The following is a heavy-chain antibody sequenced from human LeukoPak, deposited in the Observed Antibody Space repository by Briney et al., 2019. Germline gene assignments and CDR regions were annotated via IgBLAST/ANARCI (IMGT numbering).Heavy chain of an antibody. V-gene: IGHV3-23*01. CDR1: GFTFSTYA. CDR3: ARGSYNPFDY. CDR2: ISGSGDST. D-gene: IGHD3-16*01. J-gene: IGHJ4*02. Sequence: GGSLRLSCAASGFTFSTYAMSWARQAPGKGLEWVSGISGSGDSTNYADSVKGRFTIFRDNSKNTQYLQMNSLRAEDTAVYYCARGSYNPFDYWGQGTLVTVSS.